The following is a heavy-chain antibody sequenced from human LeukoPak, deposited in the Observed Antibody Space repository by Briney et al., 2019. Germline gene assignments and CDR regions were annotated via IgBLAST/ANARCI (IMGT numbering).Heavy chain of an antibody. V-gene: IGHV3-30-3*01. CDR2: IPYEGSNK. CDR3: ARNRIVGASNWFDP. CDR1: GSTFSSYA. D-gene: IGHD1-26*01. Sequence: GGSLRLSCAASGSTFSSYAMHWVRQAPGNGLEWVAAIPYEGSNKYYADSVKGRFTISRDNSKNTLYLQMNSLRVEDTAVYYCARNRIVGASNWFDPWGQGTLVTVSS. J-gene: IGHJ5*02.